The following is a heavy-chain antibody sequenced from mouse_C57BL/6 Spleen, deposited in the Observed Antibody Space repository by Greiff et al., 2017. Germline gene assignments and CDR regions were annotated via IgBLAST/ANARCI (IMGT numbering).Heavy chain of an antibody. CDR3: AREGFITTVGASYARDY. D-gene: IGHD1-1*01. Sequence: VQLQQSGAELSTPGASVKLSCKASGYTFTSYWMHWVKQRPGPGLEWIGYINPSCGYTKYNQQFKDKATLTADKSSSTAYMQLSSLAYEDSAGYYCAREGFITTVGASYARDYWGQGTSVTVSS. CDR2: INPSCGYT. V-gene: IGHV1-7*01. CDR1: GYTFTSYW. J-gene: IGHJ4*01.